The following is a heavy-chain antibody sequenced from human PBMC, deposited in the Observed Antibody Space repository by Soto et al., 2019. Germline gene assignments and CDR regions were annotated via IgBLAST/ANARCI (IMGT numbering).Heavy chain of an antibody. CDR3: ARRLMSISGTGFDY. CDR1: GFTFSDYY. Sequence: LRLSCAASGFTFSDYYMSWIRQAPGKGLEWVSYISSSGGTIYYADSVKGRFTISRDNAKNSLYLQMNSLRAEDTAVYYCARRLMSISGTGFDYWGQGTLVTVSS. V-gene: IGHV3-11*01. J-gene: IGHJ4*02. CDR2: ISSSGGTI. D-gene: IGHD1-7*01.